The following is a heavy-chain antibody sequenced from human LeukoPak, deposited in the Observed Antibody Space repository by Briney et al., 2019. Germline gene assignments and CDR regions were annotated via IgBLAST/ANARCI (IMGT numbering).Heavy chain of an antibody. Sequence: SETLSLTRTVSGGPISSGSYYWSWIRQPAGKGLEWIGRIYTSGSTNYNPSLKSRVTISVDTSKNQFSLKLSSVTAADTAVYYCARGSTYYYDSSIDYWGQGTLVTVSS. D-gene: IGHD3-22*01. CDR3: ARGSTYYYDSSIDY. V-gene: IGHV4-61*02. CDR1: GGPISSGSYY. CDR2: IYTSGST. J-gene: IGHJ4*02.